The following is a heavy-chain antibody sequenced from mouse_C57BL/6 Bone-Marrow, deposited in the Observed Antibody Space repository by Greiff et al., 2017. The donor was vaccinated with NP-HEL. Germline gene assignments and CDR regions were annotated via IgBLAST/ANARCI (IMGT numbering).Heavy chain of an antibody. CDR2: IHPSDSDT. V-gene: IGHV1-74*01. CDR1: GYTFTSYW. J-gene: IGHJ3*01. CDR3: AMPYDYGDWFAY. D-gene: IGHD2-4*01. Sequence: QVQLQQPGAELVKPGASVKVSCKASGYTFTSYWMHWVKQRPGQGLEWIGRIHPSDSDTNYNQKFKGKATLTVDKSSSTAYMQLSSLTSEDSAVYYCAMPYDYGDWFAYWGQGTLVTVSA.